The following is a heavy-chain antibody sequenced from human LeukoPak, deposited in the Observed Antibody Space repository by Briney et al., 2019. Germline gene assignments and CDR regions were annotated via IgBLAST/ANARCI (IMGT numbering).Heavy chain of an antibody. CDR2: FDPEDGET. Sequence: ASVKVSCKVSGYTLTELSMNWVRQAPGKGLEWMGGFDPEDGETIYAQKFQGRVTMTEDTSTDTAYMELSSLRSEDTAVYYCATGYYDSSGYSYYYYYGMDVWGQGTTVTVSS. CDR3: ATGYYDSSGYSYYYYYGMDV. D-gene: IGHD3-22*01. V-gene: IGHV1-24*01. J-gene: IGHJ6*02. CDR1: GYTLTELS.